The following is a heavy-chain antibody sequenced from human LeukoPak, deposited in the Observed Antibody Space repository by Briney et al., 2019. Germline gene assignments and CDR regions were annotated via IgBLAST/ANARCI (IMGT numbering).Heavy chain of an antibody. Sequence: GGSLRLSCAASGFTFSSYSMNWVRQAPGKGLEWVSSISNSSSYIYYADSVKGRFTISRDNAKNSLYLQMNSLRAEDMSVYYCARDVGRYDFWSGSKSAFDYWGQGTLVTVSS. D-gene: IGHD3-3*01. CDR1: GFTFSSYS. CDR3: ARDVGRYDFWSGSKSAFDY. V-gene: IGHV3-21*01. CDR2: ISNSSSYI. J-gene: IGHJ4*02.